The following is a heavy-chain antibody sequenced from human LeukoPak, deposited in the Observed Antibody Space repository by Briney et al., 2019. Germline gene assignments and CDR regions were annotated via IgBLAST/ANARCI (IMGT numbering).Heavy chain of an antibody. CDR3: ARGRPKYYFDY. Sequence: GGSLRLSCAASGFTFSSYAMHWVRQAPGKGLEWVAVISYDGSNKYYADSVKGRFTISRDNSKNTLYLQMNSLRAEDTAVYYCARGRPKYYFDYWGQGTLVTVSS. CDR1: GFTFSSYA. J-gene: IGHJ4*02. CDR2: ISYDGSNK. V-gene: IGHV3-30-3*01.